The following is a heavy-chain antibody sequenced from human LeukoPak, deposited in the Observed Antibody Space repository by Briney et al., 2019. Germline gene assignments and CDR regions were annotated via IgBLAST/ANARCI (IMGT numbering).Heavy chain of an antibody. J-gene: IGHJ4*02. Sequence: GESLRLSCAASGFTFSTYSMNWLRLAPGKGLEWVSSISPDSNYKYYVDSVKGRFTISRDNAKSSLYLQMNSLRAEDTAVYYCASISSSWDFDYWGQGTLVTVSS. CDR3: ASISSSWDFDY. V-gene: IGHV3-21*01. D-gene: IGHD6-13*01. CDR1: GFTFSTYS. CDR2: ISPDSNYK.